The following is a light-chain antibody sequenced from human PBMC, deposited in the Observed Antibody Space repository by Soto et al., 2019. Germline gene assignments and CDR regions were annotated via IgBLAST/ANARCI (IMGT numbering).Light chain of an antibody. CDR1: QSISSW. V-gene: IGKV1-5*03. CDR2: KAS. J-gene: IGKJ3*01. Sequence: DIPMTQSPSTLSASVGGRVTITCRASQSISSWLAWYQQKPGKAPKLLIYKASSLESGVPSRFSGSGSGTEFTLTISSLQPDDFATYYCQQYNSYATFGPGTKVDIE. CDR3: QQYNSYAT.